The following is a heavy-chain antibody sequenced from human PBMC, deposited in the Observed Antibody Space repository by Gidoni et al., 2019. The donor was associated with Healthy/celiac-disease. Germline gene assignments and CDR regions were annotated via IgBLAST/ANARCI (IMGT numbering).Heavy chain of an antibody. CDR3: TRDTENYDSSGYYILDAFDI. V-gene: IGHV3-49*03. Sequence: EVQLVESEGGLVQPGRSLRLSCTASGFTFGDYAMSWLRQAPGKGLEWVGCIRSKADGVTTEYAASVKGRFTISRYDSKSIAYLQMNRLKTEDTAVYYCTRDTENYDSSGYYILDAFDIWGQGTMVTVSS. CDR2: IRSKADGVTT. CDR1: GFTFGDYA. J-gene: IGHJ3*02. D-gene: IGHD3-22*01.